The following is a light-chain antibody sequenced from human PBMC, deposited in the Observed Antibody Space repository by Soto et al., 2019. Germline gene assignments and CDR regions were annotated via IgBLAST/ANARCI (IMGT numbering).Light chain of an antibody. CDR2: GVS. J-gene: IGKJ1*01. V-gene: IGKV3-20*01. Sequence: EIVLTQSPGTLSLSPGERATLSCRASQSFSSSDLAWYQQRPGQAPRLLIYGVSNRATGIPDRFSGSGSGIDFTLTISRLEPEDCAVYYCQQYGVSRTFGQGTKVEIK. CDR3: QQYGVSRT. CDR1: QSFSSSD.